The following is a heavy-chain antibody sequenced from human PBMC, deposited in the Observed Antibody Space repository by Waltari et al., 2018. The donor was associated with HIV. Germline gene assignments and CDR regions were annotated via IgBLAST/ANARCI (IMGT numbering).Heavy chain of an antibody. Sequence: QVQLVESGVGVVQPGRSLRLSCAASGFTFSSYGMHWVRQAPGKGLEWVAVIWYDGSNKYYADSVKGRFTISRDNSKNTLYLQMNSLRAEDTAVYYCARDLAYYDSSGYPDYWGQGTLVTVSS. J-gene: IGHJ4*02. CDR3: ARDLAYYDSSGYPDY. CDR1: GFTFSSYG. D-gene: IGHD3-22*01. CDR2: IWYDGSNK. V-gene: IGHV3-33*01.